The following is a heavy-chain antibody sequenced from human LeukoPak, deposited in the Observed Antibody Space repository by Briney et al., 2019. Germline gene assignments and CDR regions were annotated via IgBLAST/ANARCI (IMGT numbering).Heavy chain of an antibody. CDR3: AKSPAAGTFEYFQH. Sequence: GGSLRLSCAASGFTFDDYAMHWVRQAPGKGLEWVSLISWDGGSTYYADSVKGRFTISRDNAKNSLYLQMNSLRGEDTAVYYCAKSPAAGTFEYFQHWGQGTLVTVSS. V-gene: IGHV3-43D*03. CDR1: GFTFDDYA. J-gene: IGHJ1*01. CDR2: ISWDGGST. D-gene: IGHD6-13*01.